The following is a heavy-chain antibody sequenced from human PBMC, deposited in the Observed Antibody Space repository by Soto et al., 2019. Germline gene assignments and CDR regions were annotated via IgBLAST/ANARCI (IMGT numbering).Heavy chain of an antibody. CDR1: GGSFRNYG. J-gene: IGHJ6*02. D-gene: IGHD3-9*01. V-gene: IGHV1-69*01. Sequence: QVQLVQSGAEVKKPGSSVRVSCKVSGGSFRNYGITWVRQSPGQRLEWMGGIMPVFGTAVYAQKFQGRVTISADELTTTASLELRSLSSDDTAVYFCARARDYDLLTAREYALDVWGQGTTVTV. CDR3: ARARDYDLLTAREYALDV. CDR2: IMPVFGTA.